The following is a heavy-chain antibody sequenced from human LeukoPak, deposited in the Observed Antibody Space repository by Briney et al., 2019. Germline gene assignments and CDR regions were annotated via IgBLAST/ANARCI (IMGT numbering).Heavy chain of an antibody. D-gene: IGHD4-17*01. CDR2: INHSGST. CDR3: AGLERINDYGDSLFDP. V-gene: IGHV4-34*01. Sequence: SETLSLTCAVYGGSFSGYYWSWIRQPPGKGLEWIGEINHSGSTNYNPSLKSRVTISVDTSKNQFSLKLSSVTAADTAVYYCAGLERINDYGDSLFDPWGQGTLVTVSS. J-gene: IGHJ5*02. CDR1: GGSFSGYY.